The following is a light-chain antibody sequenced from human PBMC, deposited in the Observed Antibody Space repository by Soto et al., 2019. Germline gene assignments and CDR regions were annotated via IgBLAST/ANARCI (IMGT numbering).Light chain of an antibody. CDR2: EVS. CDR1: SSDVGGYNY. V-gene: IGLV2-14*01. Sequence: QYALTQPASVSGSPGQSITISCTGTSSDVGGYNYVSWYQQHPGKAPKLMIYEVSNRPSGVSNRFSGSKSGNTASLTISGLQAEDEADYYCSSYTSSSTPLYVFGTGPKVTVL. J-gene: IGLJ1*01. CDR3: SSYTSSSTPLYV.